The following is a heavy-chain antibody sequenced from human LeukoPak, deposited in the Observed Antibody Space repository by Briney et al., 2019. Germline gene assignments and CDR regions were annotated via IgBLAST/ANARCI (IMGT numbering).Heavy chain of an antibody. V-gene: IGHV4-61*02. J-gene: IGHJ4*02. D-gene: IGHD1-1*01. Sequence: SETLSLTCSVSGVSITSSTYFWSWIRQPAGKALEWIGRMDFSGSTNYNPSLRSRVTLSLDTSKNQFSLKLSSVTAADTAVYYCARYSGTGYGMYYFDYWGQGTLVTVSS. CDR2: MDFSGST. CDR1: GVSITSSTYF. CDR3: ARYSGTGYGMYYFDY.